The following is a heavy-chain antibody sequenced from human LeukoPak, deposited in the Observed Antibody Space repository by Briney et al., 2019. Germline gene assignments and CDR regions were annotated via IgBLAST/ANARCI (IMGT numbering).Heavy chain of an antibody. D-gene: IGHD6-19*01. V-gene: IGHV4-4*02. J-gene: IGHJ3*02. CDR3: ARSTIAVAGTGVFDI. CDR1: GGSISSSNW. CDR2: IYHSGST. Sequence: SETLSLTCAVSGGSISSSNWWSWVRQPPGKGLEWIGEIYHSGSTNYNPSLKSRVTISVDTSKNQFSLKLSSVTAADSAVYYCARSTIAVAGTGVFDIWGQGTMVTVSS.